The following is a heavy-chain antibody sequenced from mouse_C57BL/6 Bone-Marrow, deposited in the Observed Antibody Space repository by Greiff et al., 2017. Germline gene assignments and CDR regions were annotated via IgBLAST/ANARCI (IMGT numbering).Heavy chain of an antibody. CDR1: GYTFTSYW. D-gene: IGHD2-4*01. Sequence: VQLQQPGAELVRPGSSVKLSCKASGYTFTSYWMDWVKQRPGQGLEWIGNIYPSDSETHYNQKFKDKATLTVDKSSSTAYMQLSSLTSEDSAVYYCARGPHYDWVDYWGQGTTLTVSS. CDR3: ARGPHYDWVDY. V-gene: IGHV1-61*01. CDR2: IYPSDSET. J-gene: IGHJ2*01.